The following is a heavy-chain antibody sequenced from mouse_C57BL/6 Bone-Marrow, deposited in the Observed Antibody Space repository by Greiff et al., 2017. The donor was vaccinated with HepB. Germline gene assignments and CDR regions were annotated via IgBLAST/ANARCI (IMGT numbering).Heavy chain of an antibody. Sequence: VKLMESGPGLVAPSQRLSITCTVSGFSLTSYGVDWVRQPPGKGLEWLGVIWGGGSTNYNSALMSRLSISKDNSKSQVFLKMNSLQTDDTAMYYCAKRPLTGTDAMDYWGQGTSVTVSS. V-gene: IGHV2-9*01. D-gene: IGHD4-1*01. J-gene: IGHJ4*01. CDR2: IWGGGST. CDR1: GFSLTSYG. CDR3: AKRPLTGTDAMDY.